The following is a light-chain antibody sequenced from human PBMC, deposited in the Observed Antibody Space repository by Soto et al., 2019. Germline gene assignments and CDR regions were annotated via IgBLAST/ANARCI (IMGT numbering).Light chain of an antibody. V-gene: IGKV3D-15*01. CDR1: QSVSSN. CDR3: QQYNNWPLT. CDR2: GAS. J-gene: IGKJ4*01. Sequence: EIVMTQSPATLSVSPGERATLSCRASQSVSSNLAWYQQNPGQAPRLFISGASTRATGIPARFSGSGSGTEFTLTISSLQSEDFAVYYCQQYNNWPLTFGGGTKVEIK.